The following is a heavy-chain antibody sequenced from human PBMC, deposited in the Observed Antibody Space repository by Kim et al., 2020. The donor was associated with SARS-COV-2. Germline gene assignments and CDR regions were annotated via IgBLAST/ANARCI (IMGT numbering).Heavy chain of an antibody. D-gene: IGHD3-22*01. CDR3: ARDRYDSSGSHPFDY. Sequence: GGSLRLSCAASGFTFSSYGMHWVRQAPGKGLEWVAVISYDGSNKYYADSVKGRFTISRDNSKNTLYLQMNSLRAEDTAVYYCARDRYDSSGSHPFDYWGQGTLVTVAS. CDR2: ISYDGSNK. J-gene: IGHJ4*02. V-gene: IGHV3-33*05. CDR1: GFTFSSYG.